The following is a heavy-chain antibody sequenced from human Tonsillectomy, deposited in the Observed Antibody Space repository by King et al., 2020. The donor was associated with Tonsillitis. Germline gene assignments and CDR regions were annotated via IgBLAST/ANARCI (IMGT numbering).Heavy chain of an antibody. CDR3: ARHYYGSGGWFDP. CDR1: GDSISSYY. J-gene: IGHJ5*02. CDR2: ISHTGST. D-gene: IGHD3-10*01. Sequence: QLQESGPGLVKPSETLSLTCTVSGDSISSYYWSWIRQPPGKGLEWIGCISHTGSTNYNPSLRSRLTISVDTSKNQLSLKLNSLTAADTAVYYCARHYYGSGGWFDPWGQGTLVTVSS. V-gene: IGHV4-59*01.